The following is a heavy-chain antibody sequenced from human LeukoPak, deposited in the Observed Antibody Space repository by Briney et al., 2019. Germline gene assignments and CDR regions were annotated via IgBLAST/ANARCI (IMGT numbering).Heavy chain of an antibody. Sequence: GGSLRLSCAASGFTFSSYAMSWVRQAPGKGLEWVSAISGSGGSTYYADSVKGRFTISRDNSKNTLYLQMNSLRAEDTAVYYCAKDRSSSWYGGGATHCYFDYWGQGTLVTVSS. V-gene: IGHV3-23*01. CDR2: ISGSGGST. D-gene: IGHD6-13*01. CDR1: GFTFSSYA. CDR3: AKDRSSSWYGGGATHCYFDY. J-gene: IGHJ4*02.